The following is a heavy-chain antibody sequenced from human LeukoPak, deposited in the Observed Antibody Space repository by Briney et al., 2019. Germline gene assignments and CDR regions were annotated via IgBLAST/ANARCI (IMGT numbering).Heavy chain of an antibody. D-gene: IGHD1/OR15-1a*01. CDR1: GYSFTTYY. CDR3: ARGRNNIDY. J-gene: IGHJ4*02. Sequence: ASVKVSCKASGYSFTTYYIHWVRQAPGQGLEWMGIINPSGGSTSYSQQFQGRVTMTRDTSTSTVYMELSSLRSEDTAVYYCARGRNNIDYWGQGTLVTVSS. CDR2: INPSGGST. V-gene: IGHV1-46*01.